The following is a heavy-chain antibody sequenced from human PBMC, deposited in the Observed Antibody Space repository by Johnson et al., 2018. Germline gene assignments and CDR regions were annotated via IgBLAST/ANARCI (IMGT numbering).Heavy chain of an antibody. D-gene: IGHD2-15*01. CDR3: ATYGSGGGYFYY. CDR2: MNPNSGNT. J-gene: IGHJ4*02. V-gene: IGHV1-8*01. Sequence: QVQLVQSGAEVKKPGASVKVSCKASGYTFTNYDINWVRQATGQGLEWMGWMNPNSGNTGYAPNFQGGVTMTRNTSISTAYMDLINLTSEDAAGYYRATYGSGGGYFYYWGQGTLVTVSS. CDR1: GYTFTNYD.